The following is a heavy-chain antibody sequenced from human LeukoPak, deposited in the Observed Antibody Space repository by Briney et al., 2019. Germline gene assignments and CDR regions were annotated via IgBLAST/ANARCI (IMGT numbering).Heavy chain of an antibody. Sequence: SVKVSCKASGGTFSSYAISWVRQAPGQGLEWMGGIIPIFGTANYAQKFQGRVTITTDESTSTAYMELSSLRSEDTAVYYCARSPIGGGDFDPPDYWGQGTLVTVSS. D-gene: IGHD2-21*02. CDR1: GGTFSSYA. CDR2: IIPIFGTA. V-gene: IGHV1-69*05. CDR3: ARSPIGGGDFDPPDY. J-gene: IGHJ4*02.